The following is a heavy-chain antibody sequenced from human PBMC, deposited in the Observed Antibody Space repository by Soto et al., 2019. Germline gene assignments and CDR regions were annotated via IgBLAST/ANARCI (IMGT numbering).Heavy chain of an antibody. J-gene: IGHJ4*02. D-gene: IGHD5-18*01. CDR1: GFTFSRYA. CDR3: AKEGKRGYSYGTYFDY. Sequence: GGSLRLSCAASGFTFSRYAMSWVRQAPGKGLEWVSAISGSGGSTYYADCVKGRFTISRDNSKNTLYLQMNSLRAEDTAVYYCAKEGKRGYSYGTYFDYWGQGTLVTV. V-gene: IGHV3-23*01. CDR2: ISGSGGST.